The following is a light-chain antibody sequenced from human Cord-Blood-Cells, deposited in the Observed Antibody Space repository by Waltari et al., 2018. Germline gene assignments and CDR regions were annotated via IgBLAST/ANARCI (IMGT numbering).Light chain of an antibody. CDR1: TSDVGCYNL. V-gene: IGLV2-23*02. CDR3: CSYAGSSTFDYV. CDR2: EVS. J-gene: IGLJ1*01. Sequence: QSALTQPPSVSGSPGHSITCSSTGTTSDVGCYNLVSWYQQHPGKAPKLMIYEVSKRPSGVSNRFSGSKSGNTASLTISGLQAEDEADYYCCSYAGSSTFDYVFGTGTKVTVL.